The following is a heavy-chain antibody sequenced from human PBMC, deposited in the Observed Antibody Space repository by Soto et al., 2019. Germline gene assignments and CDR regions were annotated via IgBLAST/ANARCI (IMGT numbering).Heavy chain of an antibody. CDR1: GGTFSSYA. J-gene: IGHJ4*02. CDR3: ASRERARDYAFY. CDR2: IIPIFGTA. Sequence: SVKVSCKASGGTFSSYAISWVRQAPGQGLEWMGGIIPIFGTATYARKFQGRGTITADESTSTAYMELSSLRSEDTAVYYCASRERARDYAFYWGQGTLGTVSS. V-gene: IGHV1-69*13. D-gene: IGHD3-16*01.